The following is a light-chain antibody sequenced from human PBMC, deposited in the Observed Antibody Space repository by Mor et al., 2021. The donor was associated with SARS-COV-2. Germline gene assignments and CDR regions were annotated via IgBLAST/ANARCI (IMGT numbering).Light chain of an antibody. CDR1: SVSSNY. J-gene: IGKJ1*01. V-gene: IGKV3-20*01. CDR3: QQYGNSPWT. Sequence: SVSSNYLAWYQQKPGQAPRPLIYGASSRATGIPDRFSGSGSGTDFSLTISRLEPEDFAVYYCQQYGNSPWTFGQGTKV. CDR2: GAS.